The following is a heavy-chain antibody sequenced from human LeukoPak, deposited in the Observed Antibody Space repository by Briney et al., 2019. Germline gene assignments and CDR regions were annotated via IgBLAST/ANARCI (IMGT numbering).Heavy chain of an antibody. CDR2: IYYGGST. CDR3: AGGYMVGATGYFDY. J-gene: IGHJ4*02. Sequence: SETLSLTCTVSGGSISSSNYYWGWIRQPPGKGLEWIGNIYYGGSTYYNPSLKSRVTISVDTSKNQFSLRLSSVTAADTAVYYCAGGYMVGATGYFDYWGQGTLVTVSS. D-gene: IGHD1-26*01. CDR1: GGSISSSNYY. V-gene: IGHV4-39*07.